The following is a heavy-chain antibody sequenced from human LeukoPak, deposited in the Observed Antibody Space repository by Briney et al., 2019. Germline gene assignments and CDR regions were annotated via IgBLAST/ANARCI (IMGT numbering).Heavy chain of an antibody. CDR3: ATQRPLNYDILTGPRYYFDY. CDR1: GGSISSYY. Sequence: PSETLSLTCTVSGGSISSYYWGWIRQPPGKGLEWIGSIYYSGSTYYNPSLKSRVTISVDTSKNQFSLKLSSVTAADTAVYYCATQRPLNYDILTGPRYYFDYWGQGTLVTVSS. J-gene: IGHJ4*02. V-gene: IGHV4-39*01. D-gene: IGHD3-9*01. CDR2: IYYSGST.